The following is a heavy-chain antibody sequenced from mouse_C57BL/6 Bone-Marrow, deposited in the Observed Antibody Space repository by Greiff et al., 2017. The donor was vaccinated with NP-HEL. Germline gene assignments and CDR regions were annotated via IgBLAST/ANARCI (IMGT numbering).Heavy chain of an antibody. CDR3: ARRGYDYDGGYFFDY. D-gene: IGHD2-4*01. CDR2: INPNNGGT. Sequence: EVQLQQSGPELVKPGASVKIPCKASGYTFTDYNMDWVKQSHGKSLEWIGDINPNNGGTIYNQKFKGKATLTVDKSSSTAYMELRSLTSEDTAVYYCARRGYDYDGGYFFDYWGQGTTLPGSS. CDR1: GYTFTDYN. V-gene: IGHV1-18*01. J-gene: IGHJ2*01.